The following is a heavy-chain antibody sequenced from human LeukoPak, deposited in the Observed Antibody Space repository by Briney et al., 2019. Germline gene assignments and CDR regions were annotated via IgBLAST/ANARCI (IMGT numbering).Heavy chain of an antibody. D-gene: IGHD3-9*01. V-gene: IGHV3-7*01. CDR2: IKQDGSEK. CDR1: GFTFSSYW. J-gene: IGHJ4*02. Sequence: PGGSLRLSCAASGFTFSSYWMSWVRQAPGKGLEWVANIKQDGSEKYYVDSVKGRFTISRDNAKNSLYLQMNSLRAEGTAVYYCARDMRYFDHSSSDYWGQGTLVTVSS. CDR3: ARDMRYFDHSSSDY.